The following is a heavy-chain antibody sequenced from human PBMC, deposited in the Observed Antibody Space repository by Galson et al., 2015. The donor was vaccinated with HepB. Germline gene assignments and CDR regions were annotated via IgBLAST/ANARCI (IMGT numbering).Heavy chain of an antibody. CDR3: AREGDYDFWSGYSFNHYYYYMDV. Sequence: SLRLSCAASGFTFSSYSMNWVRQAPGKGLEWVSSISSSSSYIYYADPVKGRFTISRDNAKNSLYLQMNSLRAEDTAVYYCAREGDYDFWSGYSFNHYYYYMDVWGKGTTVTVSS. CDR2: ISSSSSYI. V-gene: IGHV3-21*01. J-gene: IGHJ6*03. D-gene: IGHD3-3*01. CDR1: GFTFSSYS.